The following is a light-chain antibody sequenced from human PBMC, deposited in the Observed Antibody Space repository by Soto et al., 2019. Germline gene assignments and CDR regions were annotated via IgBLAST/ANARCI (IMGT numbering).Light chain of an antibody. CDR1: HIGSKS. CDR2: RDT. J-gene: IGLJ2*01. V-gene: IGLV3-9*01. CDR3: HAWDSNTVV. Sequence: SYELTQPLSVSVALGQTARITCGGHHIGSKSVHWYQQRPGQAPVLIIYRDTNRPSGIPERFSGSNSGNTATLTLSRAQVGDEADYFCHAWDSNTVVFGGGTKLTVL.